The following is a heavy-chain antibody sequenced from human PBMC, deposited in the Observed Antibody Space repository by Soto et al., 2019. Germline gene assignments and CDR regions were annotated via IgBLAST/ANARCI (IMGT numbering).Heavy chain of an antibody. CDR2: IYYSGST. CDR1: GGSISSGGYY. D-gene: IGHD2-21*02. Sequence: QVQLQESGPGLVKPSQTLSLTCTVSGGSISSGGYYWSWIRQHPGKGLEWIGYIYYSGSTYYNPSLKSRVTISVYTSKNQFSLKLSSVTAADTAVYYCARIQLLAYCGGDCYSDYWGQGTLVTVSS. CDR3: ARIQLLAYCGGDCYSDY. V-gene: IGHV4-31*03. J-gene: IGHJ4*02.